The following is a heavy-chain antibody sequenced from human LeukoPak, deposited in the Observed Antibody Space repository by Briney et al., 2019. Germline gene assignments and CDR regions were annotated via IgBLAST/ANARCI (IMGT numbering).Heavy chain of an antibody. J-gene: IGHJ6*03. Sequence: GGSLRLSCAASGFTFSSYGMHWVRQAPGKGLEWVAFIRYDESNKYYADSVKGRFTISRDNSKNTLYLQMNSLRAEDTAVYYCATEVTPYYYMDVWGKGTTVTVSS. CDR3: ATEVTPYYYMDV. CDR1: GFTFSSYG. V-gene: IGHV3-30*02. D-gene: IGHD2-21*02. CDR2: IRYDESNK.